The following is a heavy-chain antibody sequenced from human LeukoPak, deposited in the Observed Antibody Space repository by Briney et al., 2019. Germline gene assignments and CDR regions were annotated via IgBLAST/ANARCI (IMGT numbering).Heavy chain of an antibody. CDR2: ISSSSSYI. CDR3: ARDESVIPFDI. V-gene: IGHV3-21*01. J-gene: IGHJ3*02. D-gene: IGHD2-21*01. CDR1: GFTFSSYS. Sequence: GGSLRLSCAAPGFTFSSYSMNWVRQAPGKGLEWVSSISSSSSYIYYADSVKGRFTISRDNAKNSLYLQMNSLRAEDTAVYYCARDESVIPFDIWGQGTMVTVSS.